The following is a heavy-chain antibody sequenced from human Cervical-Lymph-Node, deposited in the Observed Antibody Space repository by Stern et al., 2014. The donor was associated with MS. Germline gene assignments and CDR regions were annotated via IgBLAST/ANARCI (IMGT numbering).Heavy chain of an antibody. CDR2: IMPLFGTA. CDR1: GGSLSTLD. J-gene: IGHJ4*02. Sequence: QVQLVQSGAEVKRPESSVKVSCKASGGSLSTLDISWVRQAPGQGLEWVGEIMPLFGTANYAQKFKGRLTIDADESTSTVYMELSSLKSEDTAIYFCARHQAGIAANWGQGTLVTVTS. V-gene: IGHV1-69*12. CDR3: ARHQAGIAAN. D-gene: IGHD6-13*01.